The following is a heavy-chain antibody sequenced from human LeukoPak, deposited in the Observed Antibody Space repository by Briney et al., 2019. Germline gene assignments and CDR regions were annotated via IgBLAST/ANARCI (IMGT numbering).Heavy chain of an antibody. CDR1: GFTVSSNY. D-gene: IGHD2-2*01. J-gene: IGHJ6*02. Sequence: GGSLRLSCAASGFTVSSNYMSWVRQAPGKGLEWVSSISSSSSYIYYADSVKGRFTISRDNAKNSLYLQMNRLRAEDTAVYYCARDLDCSSTSCYSPQEKGYGMDVWGQGTTVTVSS. CDR3: ARDLDCSSTSCYSPQEKGYGMDV. CDR2: ISSSSSYI. V-gene: IGHV3-21*01.